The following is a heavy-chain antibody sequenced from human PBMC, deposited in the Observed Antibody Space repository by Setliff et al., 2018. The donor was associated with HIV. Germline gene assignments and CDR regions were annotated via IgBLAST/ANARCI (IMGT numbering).Heavy chain of an antibody. Sequence: SETLSLTCTVSPESISSNNYYWAWIRQPPGKGLEWIGCIFYGGTVYHSGRMYFNPSLKSRVTISVDTSERQFSLRMTSTTAADTAVYYCARAEWIQLWFGAFDIWGQGTMVTVSS. CDR1: PESISSNNYY. CDR2: IFYGGTV. J-gene: IGHJ3*02. D-gene: IGHD5-18*01. V-gene: IGHV4-39*07. CDR3: ARAEWIQLWFGAFDI.